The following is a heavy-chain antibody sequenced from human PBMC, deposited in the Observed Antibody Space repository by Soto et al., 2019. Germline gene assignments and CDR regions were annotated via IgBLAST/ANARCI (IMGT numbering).Heavy chain of an antibody. Sequence: QGQLVESGGGVVQPGRSLRLSCAASGFTFSSYAMHWVRQAPGKGLEWVAVISSDGSNKYYADSVKGRFTISRDNSKNTLCLQMNSLRAEDTAVYYCARDGPYSYGTFDYWGQGTLVTVSS. CDR2: ISSDGSNK. CDR1: GFTFSSYA. D-gene: IGHD5-18*01. J-gene: IGHJ4*02. V-gene: IGHV3-30-3*01. CDR3: ARDGPYSYGTFDY.